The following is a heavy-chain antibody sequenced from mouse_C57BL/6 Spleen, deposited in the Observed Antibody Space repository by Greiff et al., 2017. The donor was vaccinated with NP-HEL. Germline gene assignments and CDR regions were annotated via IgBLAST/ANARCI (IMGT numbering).Heavy chain of an antibody. D-gene: IGHD3-2*02. CDR3: ARLSAQATEYYFDY. J-gene: IGHJ2*01. CDR1: GFTFSDYY. CDR2: ISNGGGST. Sequence: EVMLVESGGGLVQPGGSLKLSCAASGFTFSDYYMYWVRQTPEKRLEWVAYISNGGGSTYYPDTVKGRFTISRDNAKNTLYLQMSRLKSEDTAMYYCARLSAQATEYYFDYWGQGTTLTVSS. V-gene: IGHV5-12*01.